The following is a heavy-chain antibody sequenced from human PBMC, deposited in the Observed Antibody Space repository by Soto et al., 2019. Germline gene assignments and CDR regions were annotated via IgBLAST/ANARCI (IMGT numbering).Heavy chain of an antibody. CDR1: GGSISRCY. D-gene: IGHD3-9*01. Sequence: SETRSLTCTVAGGSISRCYWSCIRQPPGKGLEWIGYIYYSGSTNYNPSLKSRVTISVDTSKNQFSLKLSSVTAADTAVYYCARHSYGILTCDPWAQEPLVTVSS. J-gene: IGHJ5*02. V-gene: IGHV4-59*08. CDR2: IYYSGST. CDR3: ARHSYGILTCDP.